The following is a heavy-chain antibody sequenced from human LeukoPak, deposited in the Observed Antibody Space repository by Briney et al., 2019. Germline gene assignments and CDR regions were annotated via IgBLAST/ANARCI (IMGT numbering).Heavy chain of an antibody. CDR3: AKDRGGYCSGGSCYGGAFDI. J-gene: IGHJ3*02. CDR1: GFTFSSYA. CDR2: ISGSGGST. Sequence: TGGSLRLSCAASGFTFSSYAMSWVRQAPGKGLEWVSAISGSGGSTYYADSVKGRFTISRDNSKNTLYLQMNSLRAEDTAVHYCAKDRGGYCSGGSCYGGAFDIWGQGTMVTVST. V-gene: IGHV3-23*01. D-gene: IGHD2-15*01.